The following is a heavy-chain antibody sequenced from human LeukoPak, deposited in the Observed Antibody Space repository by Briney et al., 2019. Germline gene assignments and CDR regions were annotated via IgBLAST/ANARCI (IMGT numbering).Heavy chain of an antibody. J-gene: IGHJ3*02. V-gene: IGHV3-48*03. CDR1: GFTFSSYE. CDR3: ARDKDPLYYYDSSGPDAFDI. D-gene: IGHD3-22*01. Sequence: PGGSLRLSCAASGFTFSSYEMNWVRQAPGKGLEWVSYISSSGSTIYYADSVKGRFTISRDNAKNSLYLQMNSLRAEDTAVYYCARDKDPLYYYDSSGPDAFDIWGQGTMVTVSS. CDR2: ISSSGSTI.